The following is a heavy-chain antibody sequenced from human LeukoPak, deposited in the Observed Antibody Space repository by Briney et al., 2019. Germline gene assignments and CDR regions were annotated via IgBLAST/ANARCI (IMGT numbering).Heavy chain of an antibody. CDR2: IYTSGST. D-gene: IGHD5-18*01. CDR1: GGSISSYY. Sequence: PSETLSLTCTASGGSISSYYWSWIRQPAGKGLEWIGRIYTSGSTNYNPSLKSRVTMSVDTSKNQFSLKLSSVTAADTAVYYCAREKAMDTPYYYYYMDVWGKGTTVTVSS. CDR3: AREKAMDTPYYYYYMDV. J-gene: IGHJ6*03. V-gene: IGHV4-4*07.